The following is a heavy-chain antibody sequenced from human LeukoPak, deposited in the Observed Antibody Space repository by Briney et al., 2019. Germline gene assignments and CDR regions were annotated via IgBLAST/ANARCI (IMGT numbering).Heavy chain of an antibody. CDR3: ARGPYSYDSSGAFDI. J-gene: IGHJ3*02. CDR2: IYYSGST. CDR1: GGSIRSYY. D-gene: IGHD3-22*01. Sequence: SETLSLTCTVSGGSIRSYYWSWIRQPPGKGLEWIGYIYYSGSTNYNPSLKSRVTISVDTSKNQFSLKLSSVTAADTAVYFCARGPYSYDSSGAFDIWGQGTMVTVSS. V-gene: IGHV4-59*08.